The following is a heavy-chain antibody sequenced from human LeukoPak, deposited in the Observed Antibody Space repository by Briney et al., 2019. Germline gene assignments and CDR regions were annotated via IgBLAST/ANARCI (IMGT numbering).Heavy chain of an antibody. J-gene: IGHJ6*03. CDR3: ASTDSSGSPYYYYYYYMDV. D-gene: IGHD6-19*01. Sequence: GASVKVSCKASGGTFSSYAISWVRQAPGQGLEWMGGIIPIFGTANYAQKCQGRVTISADKSTSTAYMELSSLRSEDTAVYYCASTDSSGSPYYYYYYYMDVWGKGTTVTVSS. CDR2: IIPIFGTA. CDR1: GGTFSSYA. V-gene: IGHV1-69*06.